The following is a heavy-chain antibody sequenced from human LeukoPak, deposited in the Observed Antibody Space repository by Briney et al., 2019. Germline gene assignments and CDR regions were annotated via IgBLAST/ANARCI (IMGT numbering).Heavy chain of an antibody. CDR3: AKDALGYYDSSGLTICFDY. Sequence: GGSLRLSCAVSGFTFDDYAMHWVRQVPGKGLEWVSGINWNSDSIGYADSVKGRFTISRDNSKNTLFLQMNSLRAEDTAVYYCAKDALGYYDSSGLTICFDYWGQGTLVTVSS. V-gene: IGHV3-9*01. CDR2: INWNSDSI. J-gene: IGHJ4*02. D-gene: IGHD3-22*01. CDR1: GFTFDDYA.